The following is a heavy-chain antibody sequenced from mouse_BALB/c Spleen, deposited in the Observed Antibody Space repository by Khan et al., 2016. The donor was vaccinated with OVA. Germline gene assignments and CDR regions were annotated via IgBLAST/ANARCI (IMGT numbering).Heavy chain of an antibody. J-gene: IGHJ3*01. CDR3: ARVGYYGKGFAY. D-gene: IGHD2-1*01. CDR2: IYPYNDGS. CDR1: GYTFSSYV. V-gene: IGHV1S136*01. Sequence: VQLKQSGPELVKPGASVKMSCKASGYTFSSYVMHWVKQKPGQGLEWIGYIYPYNDGSEYNEKLKGKAILTSDKSTSTAYMDISSLTSEDSAVYYCARVGYYGKGFAYWGQGTLVTVSA.